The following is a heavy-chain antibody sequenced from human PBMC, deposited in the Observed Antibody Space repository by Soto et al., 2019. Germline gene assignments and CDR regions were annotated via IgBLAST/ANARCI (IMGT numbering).Heavy chain of an antibody. D-gene: IGHD3-3*01. Sequence: SETLSPTCTVPGGSFKSGSYSWSWIRQPPGKGLEWIGYVYHTGRTSYNPSLKSRVSISMDMSKNQFSLNLDSVTAADTAVYFCARDFAYFDSWGQGTLVTVS. CDR1: GGSFKSGSYS. CDR2: VYHTGRT. CDR3: ARDFAYFDS. J-gene: IGHJ4*02. V-gene: IGHV4-61*01.